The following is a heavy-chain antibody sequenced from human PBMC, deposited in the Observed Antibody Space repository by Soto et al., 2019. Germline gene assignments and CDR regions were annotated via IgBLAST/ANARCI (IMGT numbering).Heavy chain of an antibody. D-gene: IGHD3-10*01. CDR3: ATDRLYGSGGDY. V-gene: IGHV1-24*01. CDR1: GYTLTELS. J-gene: IGHJ4*02. CDR2: FDPEDGET. Sequence: ASVKVSCKVSGYTLTELSMHWVRQAPGKGLERMGGFDPEDGETIYAQKFQGRVTMTEDTSTDTAYMELSSLRSEDTAVYYCATDRLYGSGGDYWGQGTLVTVSS.